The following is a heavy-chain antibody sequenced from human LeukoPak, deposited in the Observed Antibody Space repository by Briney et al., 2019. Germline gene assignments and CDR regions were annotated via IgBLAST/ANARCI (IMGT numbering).Heavy chain of an antibody. V-gene: IGHV3-21*04. CDR2: ISSSRSYT. CDR3: ARVLSVSDIVVVVAATWRYFDL. D-gene: IGHD2-15*01. J-gene: IGHJ2*01. Sequence: GGSLRLSCAASGFTFSTYSMNWVRQAPGKGLERVSSISSSRSYTYYADSVKGRFTISRDNAKNSLYLQMNSLRAEDTAVYYCARVLSVSDIVVVVAATWRYFDLWGRGTLVTVSS. CDR1: GFTFSTYS.